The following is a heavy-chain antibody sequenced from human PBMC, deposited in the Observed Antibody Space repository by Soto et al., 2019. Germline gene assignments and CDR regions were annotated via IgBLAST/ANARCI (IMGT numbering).Heavy chain of an antibody. CDR3: AIWFGEFGAFDI. CDR1: GFTFSSYW. CDR2: INSDGSST. Sequence: EVQLVESGGGLVQPGGSLRLSCAASGFTFSSYWMHWVRQAPGKGLVWVSRINSDGSSTSYADSVKGRFTISRDNAKNTLYLQMNSLRAEDTAVYYCAIWFGEFGAFDIWGQGTMVTVSS. V-gene: IGHV3-74*01. D-gene: IGHD3-10*01. J-gene: IGHJ3*02.